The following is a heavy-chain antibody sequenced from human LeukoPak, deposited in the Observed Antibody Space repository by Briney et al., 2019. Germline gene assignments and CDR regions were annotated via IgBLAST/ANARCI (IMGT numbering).Heavy chain of an antibody. D-gene: IGHD3-10*01. CDR1: GFTFSTYG. J-gene: IGHJ4*02. CDR3: ARDNYGSGRYRGSFDF. Sequence: GGSLRLSCAASGFTFSTYGMHWVRQAPGKGLEWVSDFLYAGNNEYYADSVKGRFTISRDNSKNTLYLQINSLRAEETAVYFCARDNYGSGRYRGSFDFWGQGTLVTVSS. V-gene: IGHV3-33*01. CDR2: FLYAGNNE.